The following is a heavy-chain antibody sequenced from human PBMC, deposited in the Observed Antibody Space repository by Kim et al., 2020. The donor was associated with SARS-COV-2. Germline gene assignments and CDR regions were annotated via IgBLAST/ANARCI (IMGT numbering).Heavy chain of an antibody. J-gene: IGHJ4*02. D-gene: IGHD3-10*01. CDR1: GGTFSSYA. V-gene: IGHV1-69*06. Sequence: SVKVSCKASGGTFSSYAISWVRQAPGQGLEWMGGIIPIFGTANYAQKFQGRVTITADKSTSTAYMELSSLRSEDTVVFYCPREYLTYYGSVHWGQGTLVTVSS. CDR3: PREYLTYYGSVH. CDR2: IIPIFGTA.